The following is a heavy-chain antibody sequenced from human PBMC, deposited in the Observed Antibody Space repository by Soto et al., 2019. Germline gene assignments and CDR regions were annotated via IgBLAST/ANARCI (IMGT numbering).Heavy chain of an antibody. Sequence: QVQLQESGPGLVKPSQTLSLTCTVSGGSISSGGYYWSWIRQHPGKGLEWIGYIYYSGSTYYNPSIKRRVTISVDTSKTQFSLKLSSVTAADTAVYYCARVMVGGSGDWYFDLWGRGTLVTVSS. D-gene: IGHD3-10*01. J-gene: IGHJ2*01. CDR3: ARVMVGGSGDWYFDL. CDR1: GGSISSGGYY. CDR2: IYYSGST. V-gene: IGHV4-31*03.